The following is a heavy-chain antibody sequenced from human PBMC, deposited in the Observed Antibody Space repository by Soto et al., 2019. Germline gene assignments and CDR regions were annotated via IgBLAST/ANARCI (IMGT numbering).Heavy chain of an antibody. CDR3: ASKRIAARHNNAFDI. CDR2: IYPGDSDT. D-gene: IGHD6-6*01. V-gene: IGHV5-51*01. Sequence: PGESLKISCKGSGYSFTSYWIGWVRQMPGKGLEWMGIIYPGDSDTRYSPSFQGQVTISADKSISTAYLQWSSLKASDTAMYYCASKRIAARHNNAFDIWGQGTMVTVSS. J-gene: IGHJ3*02. CDR1: GYSFTSYW.